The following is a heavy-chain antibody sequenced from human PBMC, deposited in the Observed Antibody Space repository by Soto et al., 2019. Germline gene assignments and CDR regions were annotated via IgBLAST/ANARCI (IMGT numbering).Heavy chain of an antibody. CDR1: GASVNTGDYY. CDR3: VGTGTTDDF. D-gene: IGHD1-7*01. J-gene: IGHJ1*01. CDR2: IFYSGDT. Sequence: VQLLGSGPGLVKPSQTLSLTCTVSGASVNTGDYYWSYIRQPPGKGLEWLGYIFYSGDTYYNPSLKSRATISLNSSRNQFSLTLTSVTDADTAVYYCVGTGTTDDFWGQGTLVTVSS. V-gene: IGHV4-30-4*01.